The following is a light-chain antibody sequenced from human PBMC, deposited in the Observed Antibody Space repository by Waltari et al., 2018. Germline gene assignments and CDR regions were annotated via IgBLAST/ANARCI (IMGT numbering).Light chain of an antibody. V-gene: IGKV1-33*01. Sequence: DIQMTQSPSSLPASIGDRVIITCQASQGIRKCLSWVQQKPGNDPKVLISDASNLETGVPSRFSGSGFGTYFTFTINSLQPEDIGTYYCQQYESLPLSFGAGTKVEVK. CDR1: QGIRKC. J-gene: IGKJ4*01. CDR2: DAS. CDR3: QQYESLPLS.